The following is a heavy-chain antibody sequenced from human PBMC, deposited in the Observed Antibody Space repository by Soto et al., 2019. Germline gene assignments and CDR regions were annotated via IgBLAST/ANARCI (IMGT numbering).Heavy chain of an antibody. V-gene: IGHV3-66*01. CDR1: GVTVSSNY. J-gene: IGHJ4*02. Sequence: PGGSLRLSCAASGVTVSSNYMSWVRQAPGKGLEWVSVIYSGGSTYYADSVKGRFTISRDNSKNTLYLQMNSLRAEDTAVYYCARAPGSGWYVENYWGQGTLVTVSS. D-gene: IGHD6-19*01. CDR2: IYSGGST. CDR3: ARAPGSGWYVENY.